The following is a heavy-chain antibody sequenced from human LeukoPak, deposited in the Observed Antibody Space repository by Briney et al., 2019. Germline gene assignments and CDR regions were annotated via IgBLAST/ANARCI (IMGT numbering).Heavy chain of an antibody. D-gene: IGHD2-15*01. CDR1: GFTFSSYA. Sequence: GSLRLSCAASGFTFSSYAMTWVRQAPGKGVEWGSVIIGSGGGTYYSDYVKGGFTISRDNSKHTLYLQISSLRAEDTAVYYCAKDRGGGNLDFDYWGQGTLVTVSS. CDR3: AKDRGGGNLDFDY. V-gene: IGHV3-23*01. CDR2: IIGSGGGT. J-gene: IGHJ4*02.